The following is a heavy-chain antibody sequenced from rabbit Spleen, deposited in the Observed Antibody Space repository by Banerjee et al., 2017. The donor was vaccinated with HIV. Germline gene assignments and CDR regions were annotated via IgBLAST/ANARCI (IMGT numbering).Heavy chain of an antibody. CDR1: GVSFSSGYD. CDR3: ARDLTGVIGWNFGW. J-gene: IGHJ6*01. CDR2: IYNGDVGSRT. D-gene: IGHD4-1*01. V-gene: IGHV1S45*01. Sequence: GQLEESGGGLVKPEGSLTVTCNASGVSFSSGYDMCWVRQAPGKGLEWIACIYNGDVGSRTYYATWAKGRFTISKTSTTVTLQMTSLTAADTATYFCARDLTGVIGWNFGWWGQGTLVTVS.